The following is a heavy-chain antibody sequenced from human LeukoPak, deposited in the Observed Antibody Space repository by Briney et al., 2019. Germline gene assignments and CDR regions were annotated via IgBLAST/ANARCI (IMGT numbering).Heavy chain of an antibody. V-gene: IGHV1-18*04. CDR1: GYTFTSYG. CDR2: ISAYNGNT. D-gene: IGHD3-10*01. Sequence: AASVKVSCKASGYTFTSYGISWVRQAPGRGLEWMGWISAYNGNTNYAQKLQGRVTMTTDTSTSTAYMELRSLRSDDTAVYYCARANYYGSGSYYYYYGMDVWGRGTTVTVSS. CDR3: ARANYYGSGSYYYYYGMDV. J-gene: IGHJ6*04.